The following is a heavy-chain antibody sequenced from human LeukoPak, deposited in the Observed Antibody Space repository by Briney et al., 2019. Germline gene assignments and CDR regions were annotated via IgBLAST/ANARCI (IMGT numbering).Heavy chain of an antibody. CDR1: GFYFIGYY. CDR3: ATDPGHSGMDY. Sequence: ASVKVSCKTSGFYFIGYYIHWVRQAPGQGLDWMGWINPQSGGTKYAQKFQDRVTMTSDTSISTAYMELSRLRSDDTAVYYGATDPGHSGMDYWGQGSLVTVSS. CDR2: INPQSGGT. V-gene: IGHV1-2*02. J-gene: IGHJ4*02. D-gene: IGHD3-10*01.